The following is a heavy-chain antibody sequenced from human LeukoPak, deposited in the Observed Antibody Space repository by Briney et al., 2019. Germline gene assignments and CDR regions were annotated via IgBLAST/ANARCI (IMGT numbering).Heavy chain of an antibody. J-gene: IGHJ6*02. V-gene: IGHV1-69*04. CDR3: AREHGSGSSYYYYYGMDV. Sequence: GASVKVSCKASGGTFSSYAVGWVRQAPGQGLEWMGRIIPILGIANYAQKFQGRVTITADKFTSTAYMELSSLRSEDTAVYYCAREHGSGSSYYYYYGMDVWGQGTTVTVSS. D-gene: IGHD3-10*01. CDR2: IIPILGIA. CDR1: GGTFSSYA.